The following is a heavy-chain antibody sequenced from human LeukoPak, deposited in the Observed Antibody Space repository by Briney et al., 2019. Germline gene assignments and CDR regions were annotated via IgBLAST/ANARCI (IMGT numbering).Heavy chain of an antibody. CDR3: ARRPYSGSPNWFDP. Sequence: GESLKISCEASGHIFTNHWIGWVRQMPGKGLEWMGIINLGDSDTKYSPSFQGQVTITLDKSISTAYLQWRSLKVSDTAMYYCARRPYSGSPNWFDPWGQGTLVTVSS. J-gene: IGHJ5*02. CDR2: INLGDSDT. V-gene: IGHV5-51*01. CDR1: GHIFTNHW. D-gene: IGHD1-26*01.